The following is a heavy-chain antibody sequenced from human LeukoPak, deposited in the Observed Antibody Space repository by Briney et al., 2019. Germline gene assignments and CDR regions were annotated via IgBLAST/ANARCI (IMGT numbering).Heavy chain of an antibody. Sequence: ASVKVSCKASGYTFTSYGISWMRQAPGQGLEWMGWISAYNGNTNYAQKLQGRVTMTTDTSTSTAYMELSSLRSDDTAVYYCARSTHSTGWSWFDPWGQGTLVTVSS. CDR3: ARSTHSTGWSWFDP. V-gene: IGHV1-18*01. CDR1: GYTFTSYG. CDR2: ISAYNGNT. D-gene: IGHD6-19*01. J-gene: IGHJ5*02.